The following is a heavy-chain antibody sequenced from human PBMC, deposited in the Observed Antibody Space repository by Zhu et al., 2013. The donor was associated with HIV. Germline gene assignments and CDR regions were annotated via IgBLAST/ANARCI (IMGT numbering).Heavy chain of an antibody. V-gene: IGHV1-2*02. CDR2: INPNSGGT. D-gene: IGHD2-2*01. J-gene: IGHJ6*01. CDR3: ARVTNRVPARPGGTYNYYYSRTS. CDR1: GYTFTGYY. Sequence: QVQLVQSGAEVKKPGASVKVSCKASGYTFTGYYIQWVRQAPGQGLEWMGWINPNSGGTNYPQKFQGRVTMTRDTSISTAYMELSRLRSDDTAVYYCARVTNRVPARPGGTYNYYYSRTSWGQTGPRSTVSS.